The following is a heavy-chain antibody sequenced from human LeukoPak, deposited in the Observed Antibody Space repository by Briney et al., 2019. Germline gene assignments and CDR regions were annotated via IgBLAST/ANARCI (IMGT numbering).Heavy chain of an antibody. J-gene: IGHJ4*02. CDR2: IRNKANSYTT. V-gene: IGHV3-72*01. D-gene: IGHD3-3*01. CDR3: ARGVLWSGYFYFDY. Sequence: PGGSLRLSCAVSGFTFSDYYMDWVRQAPGKGLEWVGRIRNKANSYTTEYAASVKGRFTISRDDSKNSLYLQMNSLKAEDTAMYYWARGVLWSGYFYFDYWGQGTLVTVSS. CDR1: GFTFSDYY.